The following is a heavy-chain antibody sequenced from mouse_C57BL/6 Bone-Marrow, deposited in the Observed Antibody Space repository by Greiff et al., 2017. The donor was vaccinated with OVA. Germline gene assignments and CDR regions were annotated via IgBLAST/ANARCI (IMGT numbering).Heavy chain of an antibody. D-gene: IGHD2-3*01. Sequence: EVKLMESGPELVKPGASVKISCKASGYSFTGYYMNWVKQSPEKSLEWIGEINPSTGGTTYNQKFKAKATLTVDKSSSTAYMQLKSLTSEDSAVYYCARRWLLPYAMDYWGQGTSVTVSS. CDR3: ARRWLLPYAMDY. V-gene: IGHV1-42*01. CDR1: GYSFTGYY. J-gene: IGHJ4*01. CDR2: INPSTGGT.